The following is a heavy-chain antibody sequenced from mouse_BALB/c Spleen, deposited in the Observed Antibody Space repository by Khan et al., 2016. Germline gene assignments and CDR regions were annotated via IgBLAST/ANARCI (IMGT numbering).Heavy chain of an antibody. V-gene: IGHV9-3*02. D-gene: IGHD1-1*01. J-gene: IGHJ2*01. CDR3: AIYGSSAYFDS. CDR2: INTNTEES. CDR1: GYTFRNYG. Sequence: QIQLVQSGPELRKPGETVKISCKASGYTFRNYGINWVTQAPGKGLKWMGWINTNTEESTFAEEFKGRFAFSLETSASTAYLQINNLKNADTATYFCAIYGSSAYFDSWGRGTTLTVSS.